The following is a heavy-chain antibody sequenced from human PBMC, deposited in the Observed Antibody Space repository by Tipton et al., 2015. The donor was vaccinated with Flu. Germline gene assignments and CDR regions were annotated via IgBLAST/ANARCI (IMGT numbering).Heavy chain of an antibody. Sequence: TLSLTCSVSGYSIRSAYYCCWVRRPPGKGLGWVGIIYHSWTTYYNPPLKSRPTISVDTSKNQFFLRLGSVTAADTAVYYCARHTGDSVRGVIDYWGQGTLVTVSS. CDR2: IYHSWTT. V-gene: IGHV4-38-2*01. CDR1: GYSIRSAYY. J-gene: IGHJ4*02. D-gene: IGHD3-10*02. CDR3: ARHTGDSVRGVIDY.